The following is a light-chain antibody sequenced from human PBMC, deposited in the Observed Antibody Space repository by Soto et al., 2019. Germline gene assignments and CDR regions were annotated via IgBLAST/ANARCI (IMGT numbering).Light chain of an antibody. CDR2: EVS. CDR3: SSYTASRRGV. Sequence: QSALTQPASVSGSPGQSITISCTGTSSDVGGYNYVSWYQQHLGKAPKLIIYEVSYRPSGVSSRFSGSKSGNTASLTISGLQADDEGDYYCSSYTASRRGVFGGGTKLTVL. V-gene: IGLV2-14*01. CDR1: SSDVGGYNY. J-gene: IGLJ3*02.